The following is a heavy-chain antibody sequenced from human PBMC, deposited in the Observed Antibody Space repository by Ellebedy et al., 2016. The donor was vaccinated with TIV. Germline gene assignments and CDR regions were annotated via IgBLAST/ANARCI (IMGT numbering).Heavy chain of an antibody. CDR1: GFTFSSYA. CDR2: ISYDGSNK. CDR3: ATLVPLQRRN. V-gene: IGHV3-30-3*01. D-gene: IGHD5-24*01. Sequence: GGSLRLXCAASGFTFSSYAMHWVRQAPGKGLEWVAVISYDGSNKYYADSVKGRFTISRDNSKNTLYLQMNSLRAEDTAVYYCATLVPLQRRNWGQGTLVTVSS. J-gene: IGHJ4*02.